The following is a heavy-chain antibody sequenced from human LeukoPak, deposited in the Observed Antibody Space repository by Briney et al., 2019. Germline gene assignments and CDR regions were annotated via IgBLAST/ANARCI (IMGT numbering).Heavy chain of an antibody. Sequence: SETLSLTCTLSGASINNNFWTWIRQPPGKGLEWIGYIYSSGSDNYNPSLKSRVIISGDTSKNQISLNLTSVTAADTAVYFCARHRDYYDTWGHGTMVSVCS. CDR2: IYSSGSD. J-gene: IGHJ4*01. D-gene: IGHD3-22*01. CDR3: ARHRDYYDT. CDR1: GASINNNF. V-gene: IGHV4-59*08.